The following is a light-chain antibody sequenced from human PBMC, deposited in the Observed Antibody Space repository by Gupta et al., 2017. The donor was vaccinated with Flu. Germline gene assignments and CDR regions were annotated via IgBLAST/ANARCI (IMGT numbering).Light chain of an antibody. J-gene: IGLJ3*02. CDR2: ENN. CDR3: GAWDSSRRAGV. Sequence: SVSTPPPSVSAAPGPKLTLSCSGSSANFGSNYVSWYQQLPGTAPKLLIFENNKRPSHIPDRFSGSKSGTTATLAITGLQTGDEADYYCGAWDSSRRAGVFGGGTNLIVL. CDR1: SANFGSNY. V-gene: IGLV1-51*01.